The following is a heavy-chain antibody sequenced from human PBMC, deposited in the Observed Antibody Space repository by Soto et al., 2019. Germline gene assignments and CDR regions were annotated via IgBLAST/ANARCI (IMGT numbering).Heavy chain of an antibody. Sequence: LRLSCAASGFTFSTYWMGWVRQAPGKGLEWVANIKEDGSEKYYVDSVKGRFTISRDNAKNSLYLQMNSLRAEDTAVYYCARGVRYYYDSSGQKGAFDYWGQGTLVTVSS. V-gene: IGHV3-7*01. J-gene: IGHJ4*02. CDR3: ARGVRYYYDSSGQKGAFDY. CDR1: GFTFSTYW. CDR2: IKEDGSEK. D-gene: IGHD3-22*01.